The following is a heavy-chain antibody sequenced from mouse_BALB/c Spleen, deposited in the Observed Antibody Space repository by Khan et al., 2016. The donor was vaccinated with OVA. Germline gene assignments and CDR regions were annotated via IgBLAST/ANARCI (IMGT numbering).Heavy chain of an antibody. J-gene: IGHJ4*01. CDR2: ISYSGST. Sequence: EVQLQESGPGLVKPSQSLSLTCTVTGYSITSNYAWSWIRQFPGNKLEWMGYISYSGSTNYNPSLKSRISVTRDTSENPFFLQLNSVTIEDTATYYCARQNYYGYALDYWGQGTSVTVSS. CDR1: GYSITSNYA. V-gene: IGHV3-2*02. D-gene: IGHD1-1*01. CDR3: ARQNYYGYALDY.